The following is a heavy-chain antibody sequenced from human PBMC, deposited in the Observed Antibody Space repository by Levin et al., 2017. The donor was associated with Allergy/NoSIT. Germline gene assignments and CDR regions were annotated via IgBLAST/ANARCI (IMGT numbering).Heavy chain of an antibody. J-gene: IGHJ3*02. D-gene: IGHD3-3*01. CDR1: GFTFSSYG. CDR2: ISYDGSNK. V-gene: IGHV3-30*18. CDR3: ANGGVTIFGVVIDHDAFDI. Sequence: PGGSLRLSCAASGFTFSSYGMHWVRQAPGKGLEWVAVISYDGSNKYYADSVKGRFTISRDNSKNTLYLQMNSLRAEDTAVYYCANGGVTIFGVVIDHDAFDIWGQGTMVTVSS.